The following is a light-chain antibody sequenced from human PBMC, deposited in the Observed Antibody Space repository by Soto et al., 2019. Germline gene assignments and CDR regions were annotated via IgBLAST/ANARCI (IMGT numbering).Light chain of an antibody. Sequence: DIQMTQSPASRSASVVDRVTITFRASQDISNYLNWYQQKPGKAPKLLIYDASNLETGVPSRFSGSGSGTDFTFTISSLQPEDIATYYCQQYDNLPITFGQGTRLEIK. V-gene: IGKV1-33*01. CDR1: QDISNY. CDR3: QQYDNLPIT. J-gene: IGKJ5*01. CDR2: DAS.